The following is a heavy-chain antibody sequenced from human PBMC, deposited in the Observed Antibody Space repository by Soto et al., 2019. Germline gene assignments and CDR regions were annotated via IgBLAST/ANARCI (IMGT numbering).Heavy chain of an antibody. CDR3: ARGILSYYDSSGYYYAGYYYYGMDV. CDR2: IYHSGST. Sequence: SETLSLTCAVSGGSISSGGSSWSWIRQPPGKGLEWIGYIYHSGSTNYNPSLKSRVTISVDTSKNQFSLKLSSVTAADTAVYYCARGILSYYDSSGYYYAGYYYYGMDVWGQGTTVTVSS. V-gene: IGHV4-61*08. D-gene: IGHD3-22*01. CDR1: GGSISSGGSS. J-gene: IGHJ6*02.